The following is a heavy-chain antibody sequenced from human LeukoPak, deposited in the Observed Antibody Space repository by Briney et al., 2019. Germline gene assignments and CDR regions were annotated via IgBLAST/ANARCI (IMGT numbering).Heavy chain of an antibody. J-gene: IGHJ4*02. CDR1: GGTFSSYA. V-gene: IGHV1-69*01. CDR2: IIPIFGTA. Sequence: SVKVSCKASGGTFSSYAISWVRQAPGQGLEWMGGIIPIFGTANYAQKFQGRVTITADESTSTAYMELRSLRSDDTAVYYCARGGYGSGSPFDYWGQGTLVTVSS. D-gene: IGHD3-10*01. CDR3: ARGGYGSGSPFDY.